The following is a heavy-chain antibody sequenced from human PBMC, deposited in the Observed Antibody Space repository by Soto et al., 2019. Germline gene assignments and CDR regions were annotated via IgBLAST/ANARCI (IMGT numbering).Heavy chain of an antibody. J-gene: IGHJ1*01. V-gene: IGHV4-61*08. D-gene: IGHD3-22*01. Sequence: PSETLSLTCTVSGGTISSGDYHWSWIRQPPGKGLEWIGEINNSGSTNYNPSLKSRVTISVDTSKNQFSLKLSSVTAADTAVYYCASQGYSSGYYRAEYFQHWGQGTLVTVSS. CDR1: GGTISSGDYH. CDR2: INNSGST. CDR3: ASQGYSSGYYRAEYFQH.